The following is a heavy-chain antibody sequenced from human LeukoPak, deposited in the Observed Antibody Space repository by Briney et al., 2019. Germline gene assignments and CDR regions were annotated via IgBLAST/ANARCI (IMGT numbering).Heavy chain of an antibody. CDR1: GGSISSYY. J-gene: IGHJ4*02. D-gene: IGHD5-24*01. Sequence: SETLSLTCTVSGGSISSYYWSWIRQPPGKGLEWIGYIYYSGSTNYNPSLKSRVTISVDTSKNQFSLKLSSVTAADTAVYYCARGGLGDGYNFGYWGQGTLVTVSS. V-gene: IGHV4-59*12. CDR3: ARGGLGDGYNFGY. CDR2: IYYSGST.